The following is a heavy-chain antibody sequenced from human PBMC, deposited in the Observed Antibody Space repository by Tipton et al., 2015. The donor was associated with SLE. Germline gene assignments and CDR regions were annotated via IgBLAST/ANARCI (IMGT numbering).Heavy chain of an antibody. Sequence: TLSLTCTVSGGSISSSSYYWGWIRQPPGKGLEWIGSIYYSGSTYYNPSLKSRVTISVDTSKNQFSLKLSSVTAADTAVYYCARFVDTAMDVWFGETDYWGQGTLVTVSS. CDR3: ARFVDTAMDVWFGETDY. V-gene: IGHV4-39*01. CDR1: GGSISSSSYY. CDR2: IYYSGST. J-gene: IGHJ4*02. D-gene: IGHD5-18*01.